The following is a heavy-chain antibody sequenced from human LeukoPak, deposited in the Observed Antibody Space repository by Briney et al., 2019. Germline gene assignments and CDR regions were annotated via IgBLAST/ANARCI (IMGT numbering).Heavy chain of an antibody. CDR3: ARSREVAALWSPFDY. D-gene: IGHD6-19*01. J-gene: IGHJ4*02. CDR2: IIPIFGTA. Sequence: ASVKVSCKASGYTFTTYYLHWVRQAPGQGLEWMGGIIPIFGTANYAQKFQGRVTITADESTSTAYMELSSLRSEDTAVYYCARSREVAALWSPFDYWGQGTLVTVSS. CDR1: GYTFTTYY. V-gene: IGHV1-69*13.